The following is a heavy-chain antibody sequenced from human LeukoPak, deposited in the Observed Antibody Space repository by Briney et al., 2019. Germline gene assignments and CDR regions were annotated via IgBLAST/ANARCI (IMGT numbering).Heavy chain of an antibody. J-gene: IGHJ4*02. Sequence: GGSLRLSCAASGFTFSNYGMHWVRQASGKGLKWVGRIRSKANSYATAYAASVKGRFTISRDDSKNTAYLQMNSLKTEDTAVYYCTTFLWFGTPFDYWGQGTLVTVSS. CDR3: TTFLWFGTPFDY. CDR1: GFTFSNYG. CDR2: IRSKANSYAT. D-gene: IGHD3-10*01. V-gene: IGHV3-73*01.